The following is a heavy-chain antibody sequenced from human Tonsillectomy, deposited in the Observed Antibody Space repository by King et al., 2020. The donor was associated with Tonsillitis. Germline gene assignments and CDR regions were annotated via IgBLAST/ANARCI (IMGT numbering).Heavy chain of an antibody. J-gene: IGHJ4*02. CDR2: IHANTGIT. D-gene: IGHD2-21*01. Sequence: VQLQESGGGLVQPGGSLRLSCDASGFTFSSYGMSWVRQAPGKGLEWVSLIHANTGITSYADSVRGRFTISRANSKNTLDLQMNSLRADDTAVYYCARHGSAYSVDYWGQGTLVTVSS. CDR1: GFTFSSYG. V-gene: IGHV3-23*03. CDR3: ARHGSAYSVDY.